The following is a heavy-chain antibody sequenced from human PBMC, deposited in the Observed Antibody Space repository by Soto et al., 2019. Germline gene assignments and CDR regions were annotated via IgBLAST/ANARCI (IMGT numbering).Heavy chain of an antibody. D-gene: IGHD2-2*01. V-gene: IGHV3-23*01. Sequence: PGGSLRLSCASSGFTFSSYAMSWVRQAPGKGLEWVSAISGSAGTTDYAESVKGRFTISRDNSKNTLYLQLNSLRDDDTAVYYCAKDHSLLYCGATTCYAAEYFRHWGLGTLVTVSS. CDR3: AKDHSLLYCGATTCYAAEYFRH. CDR1: GFTFSSYA. CDR2: ISGSAGTT. J-gene: IGHJ1*01.